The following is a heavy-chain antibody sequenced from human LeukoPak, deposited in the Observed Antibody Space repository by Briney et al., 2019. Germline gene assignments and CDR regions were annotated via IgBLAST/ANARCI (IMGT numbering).Heavy chain of an antibody. CDR3: ARGIAAAGTDY. V-gene: IGHV4-59*08. D-gene: IGHD6-13*01. J-gene: IGHJ4*02. CDR1: GGSISSYY. CDR2: FYYTGST. Sequence: SETLSLTCTVSGGSISSYYWSWIRQPPGKGLEWIGYFYYTGSTNYNPSLKSRVTISVDTSKNQFSLNLSSVAAADTAVYYCARGIAAAGTDYWGQGTLVTVSS.